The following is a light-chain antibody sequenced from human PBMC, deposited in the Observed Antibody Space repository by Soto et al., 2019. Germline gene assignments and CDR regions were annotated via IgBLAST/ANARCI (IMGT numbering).Light chain of an antibody. CDR2: DVS. CDR1: QSISSN. V-gene: IGKV3D-15*01. Sequence: ETVMTQSPATLSVSPGERATLSCRASQSISSNLAWYQQKPGQPPRLLIYDVSTWATGIPTRFSGSGSGTEFTLTISSLQSEDFAVYYCQQYNSWPLTFGGGTKVDI. J-gene: IGKJ4*01. CDR3: QQYNSWPLT.